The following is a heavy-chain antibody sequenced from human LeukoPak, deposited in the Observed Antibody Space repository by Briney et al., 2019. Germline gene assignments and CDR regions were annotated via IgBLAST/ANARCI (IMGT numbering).Heavy chain of an antibody. D-gene: IGHD6-13*01. CDR1: GFTFSSYG. J-gene: IGHJ4*02. CDR3: AKDLTGYSSSWCFDY. V-gene: IGHV3-30*18. CDR2: ISYDGSNK. Sequence: PGGSLRLSCAASGFTFSSYGMHWVRQAPGKGLEWVAVISYDGSNKYYADSVKGRFTISRDNSKNTLYLQMNSLRAEDTAVYYCAKDLTGYSSSWCFDYWGQGTLVTVSS.